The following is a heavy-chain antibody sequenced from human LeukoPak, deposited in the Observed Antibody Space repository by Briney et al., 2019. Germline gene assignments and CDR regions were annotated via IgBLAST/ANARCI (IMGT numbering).Heavy chain of an antibody. J-gene: IGHJ4*02. CDR3: SRDVDTAKVFDY. CDR1: GYTLTGYY. CDR2: INPNSGGT. V-gene: IGHV1-2*02. Sequence: ASVQVSCKACGYTLTGYYMHWVRQAPGQGLAWMGWINPNSGGTNYEQKFQGRVTMTRDTSISTAYMELSRLRAVYPAGKWCSRDVDTAKVFDYWGQGTLVTVSS. D-gene: IGHD5-18*01.